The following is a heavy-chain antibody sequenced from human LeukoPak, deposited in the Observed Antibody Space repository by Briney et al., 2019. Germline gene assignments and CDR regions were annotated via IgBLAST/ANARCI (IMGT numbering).Heavy chain of an antibody. J-gene: IGHJ4*02. CDR1: GYTFTGYY. V-gene: IGHV1-2*02. Sequence: ASAKVSCKASGYTFTGYYIHWVRQAPGQGLEWMGWINPNNDYTYYAQKFQGRVTLTRDTSISTVYMELSGLTSDDTALYYCAVAPGDYWGQGTLVIVSA. CDR2: INPNNDYT. D-gene: IGHD2-21*01. CDR3: AVAPGDY.